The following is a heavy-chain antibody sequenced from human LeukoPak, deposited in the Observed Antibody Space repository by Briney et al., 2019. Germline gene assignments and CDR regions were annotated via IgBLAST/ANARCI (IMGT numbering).Heavy chain of an antibody. CDR3: ARGRGMATINYFDY. J-gene: IGHJ4*02. D-gene: IGHD5-12*01. CDR2: ISGSGGST. CDR1: GFTFSSYA. Sequence: GGSLRLSCAASGFTFSSYAMSWVRQAPGKGLEWVSAISGSGGSTYYADSVKGRFTISRDNSKNTLYLQMNSLRAEDTAVYYCARGRGMATINYFDYWGQGTLVTVSS. V-gene: IGHV3-23*01.